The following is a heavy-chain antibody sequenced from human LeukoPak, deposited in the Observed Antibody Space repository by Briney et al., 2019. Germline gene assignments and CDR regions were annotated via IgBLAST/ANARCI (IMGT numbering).Heavy chain of an antibody. Sequence: GGSLRLSCAASGFSLANYAMNWVRQAPGKGLEWVSSISGDETNTFYADSVKGRFTLSRDSSKNTLFVQMNSLRADDTAIYYCAKATRGSVYSPVDYWGQGTLVTVSS. V-gene: IGHV3-23*01. CDR2: ISGDETNT. CDR1: GFSLANYA. D-gene: IGHD3-22*01. CDR3: AKATRGSVYSPVDY. J-gene: IGHJ4*02.